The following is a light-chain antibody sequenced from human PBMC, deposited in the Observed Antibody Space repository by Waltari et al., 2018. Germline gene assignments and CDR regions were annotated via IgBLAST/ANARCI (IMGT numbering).Light chain of an antibody. Sequence: IQLTQSPSFIPAPVGHRVTSTGPASQGIDTYLAWYQQRPGKAPNLLIHAASTVPSAIPSRFSGSGSATEFTLTISSLQPEDLATYYCLQLSSYPLTFGGGTRVEIK. J-gene: IGKJ4*01. V-gene: IGKV1-9*01. CDR1: QGIDTY. CDR3: LQLSSYPLT. CDR2: AAS.